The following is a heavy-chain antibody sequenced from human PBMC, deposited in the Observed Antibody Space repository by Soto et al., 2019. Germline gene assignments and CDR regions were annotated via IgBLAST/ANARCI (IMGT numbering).Heavy chain of an antibody. Sequence: QVQVVESGGGVVQPGRSLRLSCAASGFSFSAYAIHWVRQAPGKGLEWVALISYDETTTYYADSVKGRFTISRDNSKNTLYLQMNSLRSQDTAVYYCVRARQNLVVNEYFQYWGQGTLVIVSS. V-gene: IGHV3-30-3*01. D-gene: IGHD2-8*02. CDR2: ISYDETTT. J-gene: IGHJ1*01. CDR3: VRARQNLVVNEYFQY. CDR1: GFSFSAYA.